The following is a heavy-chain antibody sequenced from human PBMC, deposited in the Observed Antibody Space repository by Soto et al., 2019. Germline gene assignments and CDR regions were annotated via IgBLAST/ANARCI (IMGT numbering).Heavy chain of an antibody. D-gene: IGHD6-13*01. CDR2: IYYSGST. Sequence: QVQLQESGPGLVKPSETLSLTCTVSGGSVSSGSYYWNWIRQPPGKGPESIGFIYYSGSTHYNRSLPSRVTIPVDTSKHQFSLRLSSVTAEDTALYYCASWYSSSWPNFEYWGQGTLVIVSS. J-gene: IGHJ4*02. CDR3: ASWYSSSWPNFEY. CDR1: GGSVSSGSYY. V-gene: IGHV4-61*01.